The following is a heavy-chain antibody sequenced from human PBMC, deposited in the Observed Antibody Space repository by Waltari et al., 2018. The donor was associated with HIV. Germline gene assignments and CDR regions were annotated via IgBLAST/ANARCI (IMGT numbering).Heavy chain of an antibody. V-gene: IGHV3-7*04. CDR1: GFTFSSYW. CDR3: ARGGFYGSGSKVN. Sequence: EVQLVESVGGLVQPGGSLRLSCAASGFTFSSYWMSWVRQAPGKGLGWVANRKKDGSEKDYVDSVNGRFTISRDNAENSLYLQMNSLRAEDTAVYYCARGGFYGSGSKVNWGQGTLVTVSS. D-gene: IGHD3-10*01. J-gene: IGHJ4*02. CDR2: RKKDGSEK.